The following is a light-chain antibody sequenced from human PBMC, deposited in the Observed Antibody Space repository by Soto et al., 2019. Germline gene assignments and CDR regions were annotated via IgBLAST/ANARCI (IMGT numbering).Light chain of an antibody. V-gene: IGLV2-8*01. CDR3: CSFALRSTLI. CDR2: EVN. J-gene: IGLJ2*01. CDR1: SSDVGGYHY. Sequence: QSALTQPPSASGSPGQSVTISCTGTSSDVGGYHYVSWYQQHPGKAPKLMIYEVNKRPSGVPDRFSGSKSGNTASLTVSGLQAEDEADYYCCSFALRSTLIFGGGNKLTVL.